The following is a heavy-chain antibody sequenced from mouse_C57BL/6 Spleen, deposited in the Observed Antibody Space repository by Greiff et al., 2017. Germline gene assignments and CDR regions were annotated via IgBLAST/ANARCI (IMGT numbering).Heavy chain of an antibody. CDR1: GFTFSDFY. CDR2: SRNKANDYTT. V-gene: IGHV7-1*01. CDR3: ARGDYYGSHFDV. Sequence: EVKLVESGGGLVQSGRSLRLSCATSGFTFSDFYMEWVRQAPGKGLEWIAASRNKANDYTTEYSASVKGRFIVSRDTSQSILYLQMNALRAEDTAIYYCARGDYYGSHFDVWGTGTTVTVSS. J-gene: IGHJ1*03. D-gene: IGHD1-1*01.